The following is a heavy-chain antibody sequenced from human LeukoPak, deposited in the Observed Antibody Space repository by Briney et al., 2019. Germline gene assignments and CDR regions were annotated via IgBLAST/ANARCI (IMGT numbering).Heavy chain of an antibody. CDR2: TYYRSKWDN. J-gene: IGHJ3*01. Sequence: SQTLSLTCAISGDSVSSSSAAWNWIRQSPSRGLEWLGRTYYRSKWDNDSAVSVKSRITINPDTSKNQFSLHLNSLSPDDTAVYYCARTMVRGVIIAGDDAFDVWGQGTMVTVSS. V-gene: IGHV6-1*01. CDR1: GDSVSSSSAA. CDR3: ARTMVRGVIIAGDDAFDV. D-gene: IGHD3-10*01.